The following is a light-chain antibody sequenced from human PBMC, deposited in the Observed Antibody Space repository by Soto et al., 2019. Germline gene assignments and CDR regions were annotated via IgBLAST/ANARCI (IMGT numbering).Light chain of an antibody. Sequence: EIVLTQSPGTLSLSPGERATLSCRASQSFTSSPLAWYNQKPGQAPRLLIYGASSRATGIPDRFSGSGSGTDFTLTISRLEPEDFAVFYCQQYGSSPYTFGQGTKLEIK. V-gene: IGKV3-20*01. CDR1: QSFTSSP. CDR3: QQYGSSPYT. J-gene: IGKJ2*01. CDR2: GAS.